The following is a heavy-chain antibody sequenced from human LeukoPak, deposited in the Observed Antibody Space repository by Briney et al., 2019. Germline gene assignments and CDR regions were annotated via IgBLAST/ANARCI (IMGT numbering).Heavy chain of an antibody. CDR1: GFTFSSYG. Sequence: PGGSLRLSCAASGFTFSSYGMHWVRQAPGKGLEWVAFIRFDGNNKDLAGTVKGRFTISRDNSKNMVYLQMNSLRDEDTAVYYCTRDKYAWSSTSYSDYWDQGTLVTAST. V-gene: IGHV3-30*02. D-gene: IGHD2-2*01. CDR3: TRDKYAWSSTSYSDY. CDR2: IRFDGNNK. J-gene: IGHJ4*02.